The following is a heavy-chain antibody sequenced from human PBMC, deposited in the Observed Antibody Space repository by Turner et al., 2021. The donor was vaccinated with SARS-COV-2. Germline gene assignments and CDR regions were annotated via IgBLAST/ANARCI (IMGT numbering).Heavy chain of an antibody. CDR2: IYSGGST. CDR1: GFTVRSNY. Sequence: EVQLVDTGGGLIQPGGTLRLSCAASGFTVRSNYMRWVRQAPGKGLEWVSVIYSGGSTFYADSVKGRFTISRDNSKNTLYLQMDSLRTEDRAVYYCARDLIYYGMDVWGQGTTVTVSS. CDR3: ARDLIYYGMDV. J-gene: IGHJ6*02. V-gene: IGHV3-53*02.